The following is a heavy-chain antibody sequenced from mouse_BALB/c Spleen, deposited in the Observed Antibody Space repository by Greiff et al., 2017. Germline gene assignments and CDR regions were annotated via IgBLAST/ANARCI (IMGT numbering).Heavy chain of an antibody. V-gene: IGHV3-8*02. J-gene: IGHJ4*01. Sequence: DVKLVESGPSLVKPSQTLSLTCSVTGDSITSGYWNWIRKFPGNKLEYMGYISYSGSTYYNPSLKSRISITRDTSKNQYYLQLNSVTTEDTAMYYCARHGEDGFYYAMDYWGQGTSVTVSS. CDR1: GDSITSGY. CDR2: ISYSGST. CDR3: ARHGEDGFYYAMDY.